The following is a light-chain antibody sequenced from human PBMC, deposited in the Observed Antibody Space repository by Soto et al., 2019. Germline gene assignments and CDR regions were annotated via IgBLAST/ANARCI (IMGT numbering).Light chain of an antibody. CDR1: VSDVGGYTY. CDR2: EVS. V-gene: IGLV2-14*01. Sequence: QSVLTQPASVSGSPGQSITISCTGTVSDVGGYTYVSWYQQFPGRVPKLMIYEVSYRPSGVSNRFSGSKSGNTASLTISGLQAEDEADYYCSSYTSSSTYVFGTGTKVTVL. CDR3: SSYTSSSTYV. J-gene: IGLJ1*01.